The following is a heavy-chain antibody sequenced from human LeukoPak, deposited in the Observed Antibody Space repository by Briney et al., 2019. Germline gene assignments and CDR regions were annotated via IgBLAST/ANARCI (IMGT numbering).Heavy chain of an antibody. CDR2: IYYSGST. V-gene: IGHV4-59*01. J-gene: IGHJ6*02. Sequence: SETLSLTCTVSGGSISSYYWSWIRQPPGKGLEWIGYIYYSGSTNYNPSLKSRVTISVDTSKNQFSLKLSSVTAADTAVYYCARLSRDGYNRHYYYYGMDVWGQGTTVTVPS. CDR1: GGSISSYY. CDR3: ARLSRDGYNRHYYYYGMDV. D-gene: IGHD5-24*01.